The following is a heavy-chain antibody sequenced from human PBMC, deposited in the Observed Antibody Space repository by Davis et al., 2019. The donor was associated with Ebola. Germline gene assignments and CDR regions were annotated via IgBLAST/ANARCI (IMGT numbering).Heavy chain of an antibody. CDR3: VREDMRGFEYGMDV. Sequence: GGSLRLSCAASGFTVSSNYMSWVRQAPGKGLEWVSVIYSGGSTYYADSVKGRFIISRDNSKNTLYLQMNSVRADDTAVYYCVREDMRGFEYGMDVWGKGTTVTVSS. D-gene: IGHD3-9*01. CDR2: IYSGGST. V-gene: IGHV3-53*01. CDR1: GFTVSSNY. J-gene: IGHJ6*04.